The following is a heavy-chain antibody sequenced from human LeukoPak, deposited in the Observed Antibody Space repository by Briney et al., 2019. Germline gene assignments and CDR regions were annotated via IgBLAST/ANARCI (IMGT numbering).Heavy chain of an antibody. CDR3: ARASYYYGSGSYPSLYWFDP. V-gene: IGHV1-46*01. Sequence: ASVKVSCKASGYTFTSYYMHWVRQAPGQGLEWMGIINPSGGSTSYAQKFQGRVTMTRDTSTSTVYMELSSLRSEDTAVYYCARASYYYGSGSYPSLYWFDPWGQGTLVTVSS. CDR2: INPSGGST. CDR1: GYTFTSYY. J-gene: IGHJ5*02. D-gene: IGHD3-10*01.